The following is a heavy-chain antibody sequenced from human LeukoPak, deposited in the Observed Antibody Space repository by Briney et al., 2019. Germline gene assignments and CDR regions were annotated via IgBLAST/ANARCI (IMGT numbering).Heavy chain of an antibody. CDR2: IYHIGTQT. J-gene: IGHJ4*02. V-gene: IGHV3-11*05. CDR3: ARARFTTFVYY. CDR1: GFMLKDHY. D-gene: IGHD3-3*01. Sequence: GGSLRLSCAASGFMLKDHYMSWLRQAPGKGPEWVSYIYHIGTQTDYADSVKGRFTISRDNPNNLVYLQMNNLRVEDTAVYYCARARFTTFVYYWGQGTLVTVSS.